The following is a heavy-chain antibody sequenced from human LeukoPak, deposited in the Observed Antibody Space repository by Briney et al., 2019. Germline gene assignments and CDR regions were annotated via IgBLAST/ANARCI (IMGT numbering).Heavy chain of an antibody. D-gene: IGHD2-2*01. CDR3: ASPSLQYCSSISCSGAYYLDL. Sequence: SVKVSCKASAYTFTAFYMHWVRQAPGQGLEWMGWINRKRGDTNYAQKFQGRVTMTRDMSISAASLELSGVTYDGTAVYFCASPSLQYCSSISCSGAYYLDLWGQGTLVTISS. CDR2: INRKRGDT. CDR1: AYTFTAFY. V-gene: IGHV1-2*02. J-gene: IGHJ4*02.